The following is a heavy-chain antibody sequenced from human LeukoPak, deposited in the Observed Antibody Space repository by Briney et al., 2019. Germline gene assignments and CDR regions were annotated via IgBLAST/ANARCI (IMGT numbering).Heavy chain of an antibody. CDR3: ARVETSAWSTSYYYYFHMDV. J-gene: IGHJ6*03. CDR1: GFTFSSYS. CDR2: IYSSGST. Sequence: GSLRLSCAAPGFTFSSYSMNWVRQASGKGLEWIGYIYSSGSTNYRPSLKSRVTISIDTAKNQFSLKLNSVTAADTAMYYCARVETSAWSTSYYYYFHMDVWGKGTTVTISS. D-gene: IGHD6-19*01. V-gene: IGHV4-59*01.